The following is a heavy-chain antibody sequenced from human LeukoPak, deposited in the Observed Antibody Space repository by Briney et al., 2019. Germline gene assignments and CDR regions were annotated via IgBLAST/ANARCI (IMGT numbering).Heavy chain of an antibody. CDR3: ARAGTVTTDY. CDR1: GYTFTSYD. D-gene: IGHD4-17*01. Sequence: EASVKVSCKASGYTFTSYDINWVRQATGQGLEWMGWMNPNSGNTGYAQEFEGRVTMTRNTSISTAYMELSSLRSEDTVVYYCARAGTVTTDYWGQGTLVTVSS. J-gene: IGHJ4*02. V-gene: IGHV1-8*01. CDR2: MNPNSGNT.